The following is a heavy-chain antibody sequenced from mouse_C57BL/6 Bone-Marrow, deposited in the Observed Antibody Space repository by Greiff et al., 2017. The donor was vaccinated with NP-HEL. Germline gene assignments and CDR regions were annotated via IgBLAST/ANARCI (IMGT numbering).Heavy chain of an antibody. Sequence: EVKLVESGGGLVKPGGSLKLSCAASGFTFSDYGIHWVRQAPEKGLEWVAYISSGSSTIYYADTVKGRFTISRDNAKNTLFLQMTSLRSEDTAMYYCARRATVVFDYWGQGTTLTVSS. V-gene: IGHV5-17*01. J-gene: IGHJ2*01. D-gene: IGHD3-1*01. CDR2: ISSGSSTI. CDR1: GFTFSDYG. CDR3: ARRATVVFDY.